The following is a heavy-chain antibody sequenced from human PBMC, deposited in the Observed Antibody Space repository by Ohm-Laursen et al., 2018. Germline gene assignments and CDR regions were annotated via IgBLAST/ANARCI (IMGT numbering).Heavy chain of an antibody. CDR1: GFTFRNYG. V-gene: IGHV3-7*01. J-gene: IGHJ3*01. D-gene: IGHD2-2*01. CDR2: IKQDGSEK. CDR3: ARPKSRRALDV. Sequence: SLRLSCTASGFTFRNYGMHWVRRAPGKGLEWVAKIKQDGSEKNYVDSVKGRFTITRDNANNSLYLQMNSLRVEDTAVYYCARPKSRRALDVWGQGTMVTVSS.